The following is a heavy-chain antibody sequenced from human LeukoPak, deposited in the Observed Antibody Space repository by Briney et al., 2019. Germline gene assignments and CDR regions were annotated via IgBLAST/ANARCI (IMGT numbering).Heavy chain of an antibody. CDR3: ARWAIAAAGRTGGVY. V-gene: IGHV3-30*03. Sequence: GGSLRLSCAASGFTFSSYGMHWVRQAPGKGLEWVAFMSSDGTNKHYVDSVKGRFTISRDNSKNTLYLQMNRLRAEDTAVYYCARWAIAAAGRTGGVYWGQGTLVTVSS. CDR1: GFTFSSYG. J-gene: IGHJ4*02. CDR2: MSSDGTNK. D-gene: IGHD6-13*01.